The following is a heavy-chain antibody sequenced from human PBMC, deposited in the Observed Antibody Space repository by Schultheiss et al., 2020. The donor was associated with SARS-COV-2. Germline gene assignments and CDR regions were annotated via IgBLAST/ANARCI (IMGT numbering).Heavy chain of an antibody. V-gene: IGHV3-23*01. D-gene: IGHD3-22*01. CDR1: GFTFDDYA. CDR2: ISGSGGST. CDR3: TTGAMILVLWGY. Sequence: GGSLRLSCAASGFTFDDYAMHWVRQAPGKGLEWVSAISGSGGSTYYADSVKGRFTISRDNSKNTLYLQMNSLRAEDTAVYYCTTGAMILVLWGYWGQGTLVTVSS. J-gene: IGHJ4*02.